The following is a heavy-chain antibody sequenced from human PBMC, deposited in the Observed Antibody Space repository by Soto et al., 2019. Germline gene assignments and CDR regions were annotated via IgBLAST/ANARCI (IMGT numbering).Heavy chain of an antibody. CDR3: ARAGYYDSSGHAFDI. D-gene: IGHD3-22*01. CDR2: IWYDGSNK. CDR1: GFTFSSYG. V-gene: IGHV3-33*01. Sequence: GGSLRLSCAASGFTFSSYGMHWVRQAPGKGLEWVAVIWYDGSNKYYADSVKGRFTIPRDNSKNTLYLQMNRLRAEDTAVYYCARAGYYDSSGHAFDIWGQGTMVTVSS. J-gene: IGHJ3*02.